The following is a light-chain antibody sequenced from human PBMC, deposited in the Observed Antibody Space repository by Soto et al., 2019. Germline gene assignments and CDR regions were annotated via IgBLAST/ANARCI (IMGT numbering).Light chain of an antibody. J-gene: IGKJ1*01. CDR1: QDIRNE. V-gene: IGKV1-6*01. Sequence: AIPMTQSPSSLSASIGDRVTITCRASQDIRNELGWYQQKPGKAPKVLISAASSLEDGVPSRFSGSGSGTDFTLTISSLRPEDFANYFCLQDYNYPRTFGQGTKVEIK. CDR3: LQDYNYPRT. CDR2: AAS.